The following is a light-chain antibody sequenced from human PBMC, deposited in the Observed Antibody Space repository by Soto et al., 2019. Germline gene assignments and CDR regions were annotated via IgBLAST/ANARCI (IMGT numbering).Light chain of an antibody. V-gene: IGKV3-20*01. CDR2: GAS. CDR1: QTVSSSSLVCQSVSSSC. CDR3: QQYCSSRWT. J-gene: IGKJ1*01. Sequence: EIVLTQSPGTLSLSPGERATLSCRASQTVSSSSLVCQSVSSSCLAWYQQKRGQAPRLLIYGASSRATGIRDRLRGSGSGRDFTLTSSPLEPEDFAVYYRQQYCSSRWTFGQGTKVDIK.